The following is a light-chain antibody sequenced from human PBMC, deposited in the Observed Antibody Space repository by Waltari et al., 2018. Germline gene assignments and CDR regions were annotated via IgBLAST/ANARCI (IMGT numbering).Light chain of an antibody. Sequence: QPVLTQSSSASASLGSSVKLSCTLSSGPSDYIIAWHQQQPGKAPRYLMRLEGSGSYNKGSGVPDRFSGSSSGADRYLTISNLQSEDEADYYCETWDRYTWVFGGGTKLTVL. CDR1: SGPSDYI. V-gene: IGLV4-60*03. J-gene: IGLJ3*02. CDR2: LEGSGSY. CDR3: ETWDRYTWV.